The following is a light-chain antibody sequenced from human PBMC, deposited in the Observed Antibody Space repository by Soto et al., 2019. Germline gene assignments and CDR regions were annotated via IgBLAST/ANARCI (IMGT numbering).Light chain of an antibody. CDR1: QSISSW. J-gene: IGKJ1*01. V-gene: IGKV1-5*01. CDR3: QQYQSYST. CDR2: ATS. Sequence: DIQMTQSPSTLSASVGDRVTITCRASQSISSWLAWYQQKPGKAPKLLIYATSSLQSGVPSRFSGSGSGTEFTLTINSLQPGDFASYYCQQYQSYSTFGQGTKVEIK.